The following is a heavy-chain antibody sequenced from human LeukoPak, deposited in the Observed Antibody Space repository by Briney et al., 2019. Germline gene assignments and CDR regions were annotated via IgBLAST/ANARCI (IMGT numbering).Heavy chain of an antibody. Sequence: SETLSLTCAVYGGSFSGYYWSWIRQPPGKGLEWIGEINHSGSTNYNPSLKSRVTISVDTSKNQFSLKLSSVTAADTAVYYCARRHIVATIWRVGRPFDYWGQGTLVTVSS. V-gene: IGHV4-34*01. J-gene: IGHJ4*02. CDR3: ARRHIVATIWRVGRPFDY. CDR1: GGSFSGYY. CDR2: INHSGST. D-gene: IGHD5-12*01.